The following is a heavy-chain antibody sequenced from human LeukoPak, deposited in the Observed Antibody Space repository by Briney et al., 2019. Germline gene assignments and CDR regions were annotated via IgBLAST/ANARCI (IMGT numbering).Heavy chain of an antibody. CDR3: VRDHHRRLYDSQARDTFDI. V-gene: IGHV3-48*01. CDR1: GFIFSSYS. D-gene: IGHD3-22*01. Sequence: GGSLRLSCAAFGFIFSSYSMNWVRQAPGQGLEGVSYISSSSSTMYYAASVKGRFSISRSNAQNYLYLRMNRLGAEAADVYDSVRDHHRRLYDSQARDTFDIWGQGTMVTVSS. J-gene: IGHJ3*02. CDR2: ISSSSSTM.